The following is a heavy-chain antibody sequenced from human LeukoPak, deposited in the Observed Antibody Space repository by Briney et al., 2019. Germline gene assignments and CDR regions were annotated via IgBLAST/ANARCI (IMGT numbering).Heavy chain of an antibody. Sequence: PGGPLRLSCAASGFTFSSYEMNWVRQAPGKGLEWVSYISSSGSTIYYADSVKGRFTISRDNAKNSLYLQMNSLRAEDTAVYYCAREGYYDQDDYWGQGTLVTVSS. CDR3: AREGYYDQDDY. V-gene: IGHV3-48*03. CDR1: GFTFSSYE. D-gene: IGHD3-22*01. CDR2: ISSSGSTI. J-gene: IGHJ4*02.